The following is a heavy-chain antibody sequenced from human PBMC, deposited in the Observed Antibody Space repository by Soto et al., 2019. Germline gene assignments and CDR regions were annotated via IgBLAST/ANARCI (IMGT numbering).Heavy chain of an antibody. Sequence: QVQLQQWGAGLLKPSETLSLTCAVYGGSFSGYYWSWIRQPPGKGLEWIGEINHSGSTNYNQPLKSRVTIAVDTSKNQFSLTLSSVTAADTAVYYCARGEYYFDYWGQGTLVTVSS. CDR3: ARGEYYFDY. CDR1: GGSFSGYY. CDR2: INHSGST. V-gene: IGHV4-34*01. J-gene: IGHJ4*02.